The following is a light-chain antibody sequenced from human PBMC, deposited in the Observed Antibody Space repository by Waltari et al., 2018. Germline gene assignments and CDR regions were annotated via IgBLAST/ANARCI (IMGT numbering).Light chain of an antibody. CDR2: DAS. CDR3: QQRDNWQT. J-gene: IGKJ1*01. V-gene: IGKV3-11*01. CDR1: QSINNY. Sequence: EIVLTQSPGTLSLSPGEGATLSCRASQSINNYLAWYQQKPGQAPRLLIYDASKRATGIPARFSGSGSGTDFTLTISSLQPEDVAVYYCQQRDNWQTFGQGTKVEIK.